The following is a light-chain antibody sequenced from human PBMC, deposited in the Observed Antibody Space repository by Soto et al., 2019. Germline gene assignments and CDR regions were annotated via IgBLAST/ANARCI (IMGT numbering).Light chain of an antibody. CDR3: QSSDSSPQVV. V-gene: IGLV1-40*01. J-gene: IGLJ2*01. CDR1: SSNIGAGYD. Sequence: QSVLTQPPSVSGAPGQRVTISCTGSSSNIGAGYDVHWYQQLPGTAPKLLIYGNSNRPSGVPDRFSGSKSGTSASLAITGLQAEDEADYYCQSSDSSPQVVFGGGTKLTVL. CDR2: GNS.